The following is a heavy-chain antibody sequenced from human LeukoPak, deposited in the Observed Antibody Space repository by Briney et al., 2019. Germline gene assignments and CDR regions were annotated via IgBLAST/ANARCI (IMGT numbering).Heavy chain of an antibody. J-gene: IGHJ4*02. D-gene: IGHD3-22*01. V-gene: IGHV1-46*01. CDR2: INPRGGST. CDR3: ARGDSSGYYFSDY. CDR1: GYTFTSYY. Sequence: ASVKVSCKASGYTFTSYYIHWVRQAPGRGLEWMGIINPRGGSTTYPQNFQGTVTMTRDTTTSTVHMELSSLRSEDTAVYYCARGDSSGYYFSDYWGQGTLVTVSS.